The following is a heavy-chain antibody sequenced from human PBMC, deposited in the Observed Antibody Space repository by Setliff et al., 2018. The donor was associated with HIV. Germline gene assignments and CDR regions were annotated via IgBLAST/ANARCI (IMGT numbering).Heavy chain of an antibody. V-gene: IGHV3-66*01. CDR1: GFTFSSYW. CDR3: ARAGVYYDSSGYCIDY. Sequence: GGSLRLSCAASGFTFSSYWMSWVRQAPGKGLEWVSVINGGTTTYYADSVKGRFTISRDNAKNSLYLQMNSLRAEDTAVYYCARAGVYYDSSGYCIDYWGQGTLVTVSS. D-gene: IGHD3-22*01. J-gene: IGHJ4*02. CDR2: INGGTTT.